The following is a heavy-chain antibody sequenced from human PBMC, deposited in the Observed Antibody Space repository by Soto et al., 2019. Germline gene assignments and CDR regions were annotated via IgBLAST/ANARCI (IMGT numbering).Heavy chain of an antibody. V-gene: IGHV3-30*18. J-gene: IGHJ4*02. CDR2: ISYDGSNK. D-gene: IGHD3-22*01. Sequence: QVQLVESGGCVVQPGRSLRLSCAASGFTFSSYGMYWVRQAPGKGLEWVAVISYDGSNKYYADSVKGRFTISRDNSKNTLYLQMNSLRAEDTAVYYCAKAPNYYDSSGRWNYWGQGTLVTVSS. CDR1: GFTFSSYG. CDR3: AKAPNYYDSSGRWNY.